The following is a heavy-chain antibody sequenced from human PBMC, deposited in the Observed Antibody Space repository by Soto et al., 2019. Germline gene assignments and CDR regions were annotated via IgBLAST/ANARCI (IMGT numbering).Heavy chain of an antibody. CDR2: ISARSNDI. CDR1: GFTFNTHG. J-gene: IGHJ4*02. V-gene: IGHV3-21*05. CDR3: ARDGYYNVDY. D-gene: IGHD3-9*01. Sequence: GFLGLSFAASGFTFNTHGMHWVRQAPGKGLEWISYISARSNDIQYTESVKGRFTISRDNAENSLYLQMNSLRAEDTALYYCARDGYYNVDYWGQGTLVTVSS.